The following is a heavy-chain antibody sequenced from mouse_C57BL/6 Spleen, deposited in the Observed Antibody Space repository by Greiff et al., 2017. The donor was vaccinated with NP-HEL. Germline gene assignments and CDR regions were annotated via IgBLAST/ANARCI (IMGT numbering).Heavy chain of an antibody. V-gene: IGHV3-6*01. CDR1: GYSITSGYY. J-gene: IGHJ4*01. Sequence: EVKLVESGPGLVKPSPSLSLTCSVTGYSITSGYYWNWIRQFPGNKLEWMGYISYDGSNNYNPSLKNRISITRDTSKNQFFLKLNSVTTEDTATYYCARGGGYAMDYWGQGTSVTVSS. CDR3: ARGGGYAMDY. CDR2: ISYDGSN.